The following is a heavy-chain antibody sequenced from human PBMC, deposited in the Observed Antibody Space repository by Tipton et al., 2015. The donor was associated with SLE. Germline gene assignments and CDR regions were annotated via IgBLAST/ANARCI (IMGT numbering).Heavy chain of an antibody. CDR1: GGSISSYY. D-gene: IGHD1-26*01. J-gene: IGHJ3*02. CDR2: IYYSGST. V-gene: IGHV4-59*08. Sequence: LRLSCTVSGGSISSYYWSWIRQPPGKGLEWIGYIYYSGSTNYNPSLKSRVTISVDTSKNQFSLKLSSVTAADTAVYYCARHPYSGSYLDAFDIWGQGTMVTVSS. CDR3: ARHPYSGSYLDAFDI.